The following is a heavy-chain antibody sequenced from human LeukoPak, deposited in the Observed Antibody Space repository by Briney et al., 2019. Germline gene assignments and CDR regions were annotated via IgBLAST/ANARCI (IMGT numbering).Heavy chain of an antibody. V-gene: IGHV4-59*12. D-gene: IGHD3-10*01. Sequence: PSETLSLTCTVSGASINSYYWSWIRQPPGKGLEWIGYFYYSGSTYYNPSLKSRVTISVDTSKNQLSLKLSSVTAADTALYYCARESNYHGSGTGWFDPWGQGTLVTVSS. CDR3: ARESNYHGSGTGWFDP. CDR2: FYYSGST. CDR1: GASINSYY. J-gene: IGHJ5*02.